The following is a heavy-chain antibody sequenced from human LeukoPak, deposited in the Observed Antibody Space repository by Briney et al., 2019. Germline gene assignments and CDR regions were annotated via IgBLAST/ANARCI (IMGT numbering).Heavy chain of an antibody. D-gene: IGHD3-16*01. V-gene: IGHV3-73*01. J-gene: IGHJ5*02. CDR1: GFTFSGSA. CDR2: IRSKANNYAT. CDR3: TRDRFYVWFDP. Sequence: GGSLRLSCAASGFTFSGSAMHWVRQASGKGLEWVGRIRSKANNYATTYAASVKGRFTISRDDSKSIAYLQMNSLKTEDTAVYYCTRDRFYVWFDPWGQGTLVTVSS.